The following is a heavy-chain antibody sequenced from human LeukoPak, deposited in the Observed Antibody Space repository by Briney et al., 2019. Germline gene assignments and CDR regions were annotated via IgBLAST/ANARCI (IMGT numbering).Heavy chain of an antibody. CDR3: ARGAFTGLDAFDI. V-gene: IGHV1-8*01. CDR1: GYTLTSYD. CDR2: MNPNSGNT. Sequence: GASVKVSCKASGYTLTSYDINWVRQATGQGLEWMGWMNPNSGNTGYAQTFQGRVTMTRNTSISTAYMELSSLRSEDTAVYYCARGAFTGLDAFDIWGQGTMVTVSS. D-gene: IGHD3-3*02. J-gene: IGHJ3*02.